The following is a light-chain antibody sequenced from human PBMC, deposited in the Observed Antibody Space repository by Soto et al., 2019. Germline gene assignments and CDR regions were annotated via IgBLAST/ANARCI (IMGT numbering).Light chain of an antibody. V-gene: IGKV1-5*01. CDR3: QQCTSYSRT. Sequence: DIQMTQSPSTLSASVGDRVTITCRASQSISSCLAWSQLKPGKAPKLLIFDASSLERGVPSRFSGSGSGTEFTLTISNLQPDDFAAYYCQQCTSYSRTFGQGPKVEIK. CDR2: DAS. CDR1: QSISSC. J-gene: IGKJ1*01.